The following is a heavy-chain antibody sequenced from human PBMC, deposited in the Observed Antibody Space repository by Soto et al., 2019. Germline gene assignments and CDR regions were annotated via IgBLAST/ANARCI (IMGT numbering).Heavy chain of an antibody. CDR1: GFTFSSYW. CDR3: ARDGPPVYNMDV. J-gene: IGHJ6*02. V-gene: IGHV3-74*01. D-gene: IGHD1-1*01. Sequence: EVQLVESGGGLVQPGGSLRLSCAASGFTFSSYWMHWVRQGPGKGLMWVSRINSDGSSTNYADSVKGRFTISRDNAKNTLYLQMNSLRAEDTAVYYCARDGPPVYNMDVWGQGTTVTVSS. CDR2: INSDGSST.